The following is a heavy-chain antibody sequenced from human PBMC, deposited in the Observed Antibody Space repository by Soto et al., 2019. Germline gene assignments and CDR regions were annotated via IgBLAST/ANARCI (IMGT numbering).Heavy chain of an antibody. J-gene: IGHJ4*02. D-gene: IGHD2-15*01. V-gene: IGHV1-69*01. CDR2: IIPIFGTA. Sequence: QVQLVQSGAEVKKPGSSVKVSCKASGGTFSSYAISWVRQAPGQGLEWMGGIIPIFGTANYAQKFQGRVTITADESTSTAYMELRSLRSEDTALYYCARGGTPRGAVAAATVDYWGQGTLVTVSS. CDR3: ARGGTPRGAVAAATVDY. CDR1: GGTFSSYA.